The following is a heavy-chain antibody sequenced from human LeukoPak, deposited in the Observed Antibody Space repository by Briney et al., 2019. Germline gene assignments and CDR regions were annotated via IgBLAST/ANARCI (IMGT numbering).Heavy chain of an antibody. Sequence: GGSLRLSCATSTFTFSSYTMNWVRQAPGKGLEWVSSISPSGNSKYHADSVKGRFTISRDNAENSLYMQMNSLRAEDTGVYYCVRDFLGESGAGGYWGQGTLVNVSS. CDR1: TFTFSSYT. CDR3: VRDFLGESGAGGY. D-gene: IGHD3-10*01. J-gene: IGHJ4*02. CDR2: ISPSGNSK. V-gene: IGHV3-21*01.